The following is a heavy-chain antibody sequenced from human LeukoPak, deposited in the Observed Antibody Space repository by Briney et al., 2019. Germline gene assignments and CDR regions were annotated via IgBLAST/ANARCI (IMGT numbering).Heavy chain of an antibody. CDR3: AKDNGRGGNFDY. CDR1: GFTFDDYA. J-gene: IGHJ4*02. D-gene: IGHD3-16*01. CDR2: ISWNSGSI. V-gene: IGHV3-9*01. Sequence: GGSLRLSCAASGFTFDDYAMHWVRQAPGKGLEWVSGISWNSGSIGYADSVKGRFTISRDNAKNSLYLQMNSLRAEDTALYYCAKDNGRGGNFDYWGQGTLVTVS.